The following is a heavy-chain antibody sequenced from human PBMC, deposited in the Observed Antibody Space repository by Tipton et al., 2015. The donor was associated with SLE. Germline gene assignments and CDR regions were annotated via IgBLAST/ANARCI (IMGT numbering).Heavy chain of an antibody. J-gene: IGHJ1*01. Sequence: QLVQSGGGVVQPGRSLRRSFAASGFSFSTYGMHWVRQAPGKGLVWVSHITSDGTNSNYADSVKGRFTISRDNAKNTLFLQLNSLRVEDMAVYYCSSLHHWGQGTLVTVSS. CDR3: SSLHH. CDR2: ITSDGTNS. V-gene: IGHV3-74*02. CDR1: GFSFSTYG.